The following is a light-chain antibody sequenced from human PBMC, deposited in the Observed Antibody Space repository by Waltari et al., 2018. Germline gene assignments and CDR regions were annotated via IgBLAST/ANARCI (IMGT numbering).Light chain of an antibody. Sequence: EIVMTQSTLFLPVTPGEAAISSSRTRKSFQHSNENNYLDWYQQKPGQSPQLLIYLGSNRASWVPDRFSGSGSGTDFTLTISRVEADDVGVYYCKQALPTPPTFGQGTQVDIK. CDR3: KQALPTPPT. V-gene: IGKV2-28*01. CDR1: KSFQHSNENNY. CDR2: LGS. J-gene: IGKJ1*01.